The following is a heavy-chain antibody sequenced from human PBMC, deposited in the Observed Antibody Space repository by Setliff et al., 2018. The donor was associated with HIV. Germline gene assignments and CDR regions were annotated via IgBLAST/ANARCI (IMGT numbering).Heavy chain of an antibody. D-gene: IGHD3-10*01. J-gene: IGHJ6*02. V-gene: IGHV3-48*04. Sequence: GGSLRLSCAASGFTFSNSWMHWVRQAPGKGLDWVAHIGSSNHGIHYTASVQGRFTVSRDNAKNTLYLQMDSLRGEDTAVYYCARGYYGSDLQNAMDVWGQGTTVTVSS. CDR2: IGSSNHGI. CDR1: GFTFSNSW. CDR3: ARGYYGSDLQNAMDV.